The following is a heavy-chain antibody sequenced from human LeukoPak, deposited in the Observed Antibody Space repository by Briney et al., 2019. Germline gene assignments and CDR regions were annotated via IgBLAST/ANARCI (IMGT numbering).Heavy chain of an antibody. CDR2: IYHSGST. J-gene: IGHJ4*02. D-gene: IGHD3-10*01. Sequence: PSWTLSLTRVGSLWCISQCILRDLDRQPPGKGLEWIGGIYHSGSTNYNPSLKSRVTISVDKSKNQFSLKLSSVTAADTAVYYCARGSGSGIPFDYWGQGTLVTVSS. V-gene: IGHV4-34*01. CDR3: ARGSGSGIPFDY. CDR1: CISQCIL.